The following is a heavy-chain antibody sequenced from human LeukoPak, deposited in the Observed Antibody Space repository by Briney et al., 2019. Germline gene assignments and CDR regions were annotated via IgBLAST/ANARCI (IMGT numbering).Heavy chain of an antibody. V-gene: IGHV6-1*01. J-gene: IGHJ4*02. CDR3: ARTHYYDSSGYTPSNYFDY. Sequence: SQTLSLTCAISGDSVSSNSAAWNWIRQSPSRGLEWLGRTYYRSKWYNDYAVSVKSRITINPDTSKNQFSLQLNSVTPEDMAVYYCARTHYYDSSGYTPSNYFDYWGQGTLVTVSS. CDR2: TYYRSKWYN. CDR1: GDSVSSNSAA. D-gene: IGHD3-22*01.